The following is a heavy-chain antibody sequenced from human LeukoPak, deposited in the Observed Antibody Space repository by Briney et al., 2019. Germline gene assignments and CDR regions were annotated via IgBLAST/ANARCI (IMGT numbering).Heavy chain of an antibody. CDR3: AKDPYRVVVATGNYLDP. D-gene: IGHD2-15*01. CDR1: GFAFGYYG. CDR2: ISHDGSNI. Sequence: PGRSLRLSCAASGFAFGYYGMHWVRHAPGKGLEWVAVISHDGSNIHYGDSVKGRFTISRDNSKNTVYLQMNSLRAEDTAIYYCAKDPYRVVVATGNYLDPWGQGTLVTVSS. V-gene: IGHV3-30*18. J-gene: IGHJ5*02.